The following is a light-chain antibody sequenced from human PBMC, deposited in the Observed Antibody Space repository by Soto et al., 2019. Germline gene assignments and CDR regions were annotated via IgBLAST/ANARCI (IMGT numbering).Light chain of an antibody. CDR3: QQYNSYWT. V-gene: IGKV1-5*01. CDR2: DAS. CDR1: QSISSW. Sequence: DIQLTQSPSTLSASVGDRGTIACRAIQSISSWLAWYQQKPGKAPKLLICDASSLESGVPSRFSGSGSGTEFTLTISSLQPDDFATYYCQQYNSYWTFGQGTKVDIK. J-gene: IGKJ1*01.